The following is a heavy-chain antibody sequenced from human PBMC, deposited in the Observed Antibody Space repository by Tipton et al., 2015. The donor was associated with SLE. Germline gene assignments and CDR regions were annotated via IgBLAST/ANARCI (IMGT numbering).Heavy chain of an antibody. D-gene: IGHD3-3*01. Sequence: TLSLTCTVSGGSISSYYWSWIRQPPGKGLGWIGYIYCTGSTNYNPSLKSRVTISVDTSKNQFSLKLSSVTAADTAVYYCARGGRIAIFGVATDGPFDIWGQGTMVTVSS. CDR2: IYCTGST. V-gene: IGHV4-59*01. CDR1: GGSISSYY. J-gene: IGHJ3*02. CDR3: ARGGRIAIFGVATDGPFDI.